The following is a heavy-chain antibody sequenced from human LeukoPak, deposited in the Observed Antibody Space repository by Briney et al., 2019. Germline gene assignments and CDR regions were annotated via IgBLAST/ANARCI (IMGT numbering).Heavy chain of an antibody. CDR3: ARDYGGSSPFDY. V-gene: IGHV3-48*03. CDR2: ISSSGSTI. J-gene: IGHJ4*02. Sequence: GVSLRLSCAASGFTFSSDEMHWVRQAPGKGLEGVSYISSSGSTIYYADSVKGRFTISRDNAKNSLYLQMNSLRAEDTAVYYCARDYGGSSPFDYWGQGTLVTVSS. CDR1: GFTFSSDE. D-gene: IGHD4-23*01.